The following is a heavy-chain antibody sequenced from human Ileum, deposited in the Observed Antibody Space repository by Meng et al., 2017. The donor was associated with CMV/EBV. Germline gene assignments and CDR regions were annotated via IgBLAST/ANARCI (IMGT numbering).Heavy chain of an antibody. V-gene: IGHV3-74*01. J-gene: IGHJ3*02. CDR2: INSEGSHT. D-gene: IGHD3-16*01. CDR1: GFTFSKHW. Sequence: GGSLRLSCAASGFTFSKHWMHWVRQVPGKGLVWVSYINSEGSHTTYADSVRGRFTISRDNSKNTLYLQMNSLRVEDTADYYCARGGPGAFDIWGQGTMVTVSS. CDR3: ARGGPGAFDI.